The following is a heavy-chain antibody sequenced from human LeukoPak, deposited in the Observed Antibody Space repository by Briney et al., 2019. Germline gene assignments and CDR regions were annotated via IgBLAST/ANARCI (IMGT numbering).Heavy chain of an antibody. CDR3: ATHYDFWSGYYRPHFDY. D-gene: IGHD3-3*01. CDR1: GFTFSSYG. Sequence: GGSLRLSCAASGFTFSSYGMHWVRQAPGKGLEWVAVISYDGSNKYYADSVKGRFTISRDNAKNSLYLQMNSLRAEDTAVYYCATHYDFWSGYYRPHFDYWGQGTLVTVSS. CDR2: ISYDGSNK. V-gene: IGHV3-30*03. J-gene: IGHJ4*02.